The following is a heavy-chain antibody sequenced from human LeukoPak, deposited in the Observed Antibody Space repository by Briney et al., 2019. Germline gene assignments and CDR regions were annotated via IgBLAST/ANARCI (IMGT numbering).Heavy chain of an antibody. Sequence: GESLKISCKGSGYSFTSYWIGWVRQMPGRGLEWMGIIYPGDSDTRYSPSFQGQITISADKSISTAYLQWSSLKASDTAMYYCARQSYYDSSGYYSEFDYWGQGTLVTVSS. V-gene: IGHV5-51*01. J-gene: IGHJ4*02. CDR3: ARQSYYDSSGYYSEFDY. D-gene: IGHD3-22*01. CDR2: IYPGDSDT. CDR1: GYSFTSYW.